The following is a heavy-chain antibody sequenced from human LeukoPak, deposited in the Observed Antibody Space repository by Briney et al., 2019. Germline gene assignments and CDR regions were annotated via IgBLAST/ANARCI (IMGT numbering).Heavy chain of an antibody. V-gene: IGHV3-21*01. CDR3: AVHIVVVTATTPHY. D-gene: IGHD2-21*02. CDR2: ISSSSSYI. CDR1: GFTFSSYS. Sequence: GGSLRLSCAASGFTFSSYSMNWVRQAPAKGPEWVSSISSSSSYIYYADSVKGRFTISRDNAKNSLYLQMNSLRAEDTGVYYCAVHIVVVTATTPHYWGQGTLVTVSS. J-gene: IGHJ4*02.